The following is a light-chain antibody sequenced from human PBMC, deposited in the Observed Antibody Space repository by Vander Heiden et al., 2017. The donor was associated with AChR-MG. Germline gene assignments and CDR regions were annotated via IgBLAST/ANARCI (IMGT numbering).Light chain of an antibody. CDR2: SNN. V-gene: IGLV1-47*02. CDR1: SSNIGSNY. J-gene: IGLJ3*02. Sequence: QSVLTQPPSASGSHGQRVTISGTGSSSNIGSNYVYWYQQLPGTAPKLLIYSNNQRPSGVPDRFSGSKYGTSASLAISGLRSEDEADYYCAAWDDSLSGWVFGGGTKLTVL. CDR3: AAWDDSLSGWV.